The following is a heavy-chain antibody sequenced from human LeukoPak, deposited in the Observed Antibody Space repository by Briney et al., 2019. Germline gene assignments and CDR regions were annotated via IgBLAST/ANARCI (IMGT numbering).Heavy chain of an antibody. Sequence: GGSLRLSCAASGFTFSSYSMNWVRQAPGKGLEWVSSISSSSSYICYADSVKGRFTISRDNSKNTLYLQMNSLRAEDTAVYYCAKDYGVQLWLGSYYFDYWGQGTLVTVSS. D-gene: IGHD5-18*01. J-gene: IGHJ4*02. CDR3: AKDYGVQLWLGSYYFDY. V-gene: IGHV3-21*04. CDR2: ISSSSSYI. CDR1: GFTFSSYS.